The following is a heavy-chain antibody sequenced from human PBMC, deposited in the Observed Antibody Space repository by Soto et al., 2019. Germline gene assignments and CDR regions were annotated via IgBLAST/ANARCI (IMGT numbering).Heavy chain of an antibody. Sequence: QVQLVHSGAEVKKPGSSVKVSCKASGGTFSSYAISWVRQAPGQGLEWIGGIIPIFGTANYAQKFQGRVTITADESTSTAYMELSILRSEDTAVYYCARLHHSGSYFPYWGQGTLVTVSS. CDR1: GGTFSSYA. V-gene: IGHV1-69*12. J-gene: IGHJ4*02. CDR2: IIPIFGTA. D-gene: IGHD1-26*01. CDR3: ARLHHSGSYFPY.